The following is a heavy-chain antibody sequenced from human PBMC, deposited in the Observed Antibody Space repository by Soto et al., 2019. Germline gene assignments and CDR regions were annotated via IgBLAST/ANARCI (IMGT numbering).Heavy chain of an antibody. Sequence: SETLSLTCTVSGGSINSGGYYWSWIRQHPGKGLEWIGYIYYSGSTYYNPSLKSRVTISVDTSKNQFSLKLSSVTAADTAVYYCARGGRRSPGMDVWGQGTTVTVS. V-gene: IGHV4-31*03. CDR3: ARGGRRSPGMDV. J-gene: IGHJ6*02. CDR1: GGSINSGGYY. CDR2: IYYSGST.